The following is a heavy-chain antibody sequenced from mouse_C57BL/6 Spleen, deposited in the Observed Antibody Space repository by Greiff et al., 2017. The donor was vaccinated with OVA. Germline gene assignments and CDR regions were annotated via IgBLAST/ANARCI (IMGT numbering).Heavy chain of an antibody. D-gene: IGHD2-5*01. Sequence: EVKLVESGPGLVKPSQSLSLTCSVTGYSITSGYSWNWIRQFPGNKLEWMGYLSYDGSNNYNPSLKNRISITRDTSKNQFFLKLNSVTTEDTATYYCAREGYSNYGYWGQGTTLTVSS. CDR1: GYSITSGYS. CDR3: AREGYSNYGY. J-gene: IGHJ2*01. CDR2: LSYDGSN. V-gene: IGHV3-6*01.